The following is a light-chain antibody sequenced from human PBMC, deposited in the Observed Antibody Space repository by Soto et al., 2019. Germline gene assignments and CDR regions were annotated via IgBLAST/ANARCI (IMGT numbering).Light chain of an antibody. Sequence: EIVMTQSPATLSVSPGERATLSCRASQSISSNLAWYQQKPCQGPRLLIYDASTRATGIPARFSGSGSGTDFSLTISSLQSEDFAVYYCQQYNNWLKWTFGQGTKVEIK. CDR3: QQYNNWLKWT. CDR2: DAS. V-gene: IGKV3-15*01. CDR1: QSISSN. J-gene: IGKJ1*01.